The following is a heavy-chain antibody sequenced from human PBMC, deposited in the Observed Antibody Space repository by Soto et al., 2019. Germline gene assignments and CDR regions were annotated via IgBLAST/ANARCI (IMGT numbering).Heavy chain of an antibody. V-gene: IGHV1-3*01. CDR3: AIGASSVTTFYFDL. CDR2: INPGNGNT. CDR1: GYTFTSYA. J-gene: IGHJ2*01. Sequence: QVQVVQSGAEVKKPGASVKVSCKASGYTFTSYAMHWVRQAPGQRLEWMGWINPGNGNTKNSQKFQGRVTITRDTFASTAYMELSSLRSEDTAVYYCAIGASSVTTFYFDLWGRGTRVTVSS. D-gene: IGHD4-17*01.